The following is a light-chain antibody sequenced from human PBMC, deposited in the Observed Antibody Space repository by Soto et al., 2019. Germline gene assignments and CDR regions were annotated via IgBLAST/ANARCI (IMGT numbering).Light chain of an antibody. V-gene: IGLV2-14*01. J-gene: IGLJ1*01. CDR1: SSDIGDDYY. CDR3: SSYTSSTTSKV. Sequence: QSVLTKPASVSGSPGQSITVSCTGTSSDIGDDYYVSWYQQYPGKVPKVLIYDVSNRPSGVSNRFSGSKSGNTASLTISGLQSEDEADYYCSSYTSSTTSKVFGTGTKVTVL. CDR2: DVS.